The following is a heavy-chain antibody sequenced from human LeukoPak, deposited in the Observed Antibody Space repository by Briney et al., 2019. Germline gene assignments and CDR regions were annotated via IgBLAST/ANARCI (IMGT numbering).Heavy chain of an antibody. CDR1: GYTFNGYY. D-gene: IGHD4-23*01. V-gene: IGHV1-2*02. J-gene: IGHJ4*02. CDR2: INPNSGDT. Sequence: ASVKVSCKASGYTFNGYYMHWVRQAPGRGPEWMGWINPNSGDTNYAQKFQGRVTMTRDTSISTAYMEPSRLRSDDTAVYYCARPDGDTGGNYGCWGQGTLVTVSS. CDR3: ARPDGDTGGNYGC.